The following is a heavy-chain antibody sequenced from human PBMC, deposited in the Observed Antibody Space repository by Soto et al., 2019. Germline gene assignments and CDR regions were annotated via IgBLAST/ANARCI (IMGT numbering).Heavy chain of an antibody. D-gene: IGHD1-26*01. CDR3: ARERYVGGEFDS. V-gene: IGHV4-30-2*01. Sequence: QLQLQESGSGLVTPSQTLSLTCTVSGDSISRSGYSWNWIRQPPGKGLEWIAYIYHSGNTFYNPSLMTRVTISLDTSKHQFSLQLSSVTAADTALYYCARERYVGGEFDSWCRGILVTVSS. J-gene: IGHJ4*02. CDR2: IYHSGNT. CDR1: GDSISRSGYS.